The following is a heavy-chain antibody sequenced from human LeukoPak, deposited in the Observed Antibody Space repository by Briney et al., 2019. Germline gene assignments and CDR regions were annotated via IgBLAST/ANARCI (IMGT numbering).Heavy chain of an antibody. Sequence: GSLRLSCAASGFTFISYWLSWVRQAPGKGLEWGSAISGGGGATFYPDSVKGRFTISRDNSKNTLYLQMSGLRAEDTAVYYCAKDRRGNAPRGAFDIWGQGTMVTVSS. CDR1: GFTFISYW. V-gene: IGHV3-23*01. D-gene: IGHD1-1*01. CDR3: AKDRRGNAPRGAFDI. J-gene: IGHJ3*02. CDR2: ISGGGGAT.